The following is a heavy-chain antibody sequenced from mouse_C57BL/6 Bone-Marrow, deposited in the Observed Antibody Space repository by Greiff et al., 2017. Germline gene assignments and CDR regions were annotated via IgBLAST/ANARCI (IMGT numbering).Heavy chain of an antibody. CDR1: GYTFTEYT. D-gene: IGHD2-2*01. CDR3: ARHEGITLYGYDRGYFDY. Sequence: VQLQQSGAELVKPGASVKLSCKASGYTFTEYTIHWVKQRSGQGLEWIGWFYPGSGSIKYNEKFKDKATLTADKSSSTVYMELSRLTSEDSAIYFCARHEGITLYGYDRGYFDYWGQGTTLTVSS. J-gene: IGHJ2*01. CDR2: FYPGSGSI. V-gene: IGHV1-62-2*01.